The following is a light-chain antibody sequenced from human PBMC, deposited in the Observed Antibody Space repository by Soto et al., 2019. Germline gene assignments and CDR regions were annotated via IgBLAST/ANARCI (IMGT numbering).Light chain of an antibody. CDR1: QSVSNN. V-gene: IGKV3-15*01. CDR2: GAS. J-gene: IGKJ4*01. CDR3: QQYNNWPLT. Sequence: EIVLTQSPGTLSLSAGERATLSCRASQSVSNNYLAWYQQKPGQAPRLLIYGASSRATGIPARFSGSGSGTEFTLTISSLQSEDFAVYYCQQYNNWPLTFGGGTKVDIK.